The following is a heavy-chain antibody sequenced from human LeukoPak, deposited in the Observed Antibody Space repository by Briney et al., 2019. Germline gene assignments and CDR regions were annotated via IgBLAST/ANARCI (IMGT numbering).Heavy chain of an antibody. CDR1: GGSISSYY. CDR3: ERDRTYYYGSGSYIGPYNWFDP. CDR2: IYTSGST. Sequence: IPSETLSLTCTVSGGSISSYYWSWIRQPAGKGLEWIGRIYTSGSTNYNPSLKSRVTMSVNTSKNQFSQKLSCVTAAATAVYYCERDRTYYYGSGSYIGPYNWFDPWGQGTLVTVSS. J-gene: IGHJ5*02. D-gene: IGHD3-10*01. V-gene: IGHV4-4*07.